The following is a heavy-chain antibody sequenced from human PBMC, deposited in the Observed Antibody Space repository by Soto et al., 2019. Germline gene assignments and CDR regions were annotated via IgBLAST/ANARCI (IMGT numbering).Heavy chain of an antibody. D-gene: IGHD3-16*02. J-gene: IGHJ6*03. CDR1: GDSVSSNSAA. Sequence: SQTLSLTCAISGDSVSSNSAAWNWIRQSPSRGLEWLGRTYYRSKWYNDYAVSVKSRITINPDTSKNQFSLQLNSVTPEDTAVYYCARAPMITFGGVIVITYYYYMYVWGKGTTVTVSS. CDR3: ARAPMITFGGVIVITYYYYMYV. V-gene: IGHV6-1*01. CDR2: TYYRSKWYN.